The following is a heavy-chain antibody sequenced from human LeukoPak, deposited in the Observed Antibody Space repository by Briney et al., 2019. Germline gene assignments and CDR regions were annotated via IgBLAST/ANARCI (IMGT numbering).Heavy chain of an antibody. CDR3: ARSGGSYYEGNY. D-gene: IGHD1-26*01. Sequence: SETLSLTCTVSGYSISSGFYWGWIRQPPGKGLEWIGNVYHGGSSYYNPSLKSRVTISVDTSKNQFSLNLYSVTAADTAVYYCARSGGSYYEGNYWGQGTLVTVSS. CDR1: GYSISSGFY. V-gene: IGHV4-38-2*02. J-gene: IGHJ4*02. CDR2: VYHGGSS.